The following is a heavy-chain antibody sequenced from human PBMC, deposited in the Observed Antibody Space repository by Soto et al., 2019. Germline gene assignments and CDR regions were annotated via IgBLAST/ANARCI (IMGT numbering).Heavy chain of an antibody. J-gene: IGHJ4*02. CDR1: GFTLRPSG. Sequence: GGSLRLSCVASGFTLRPSGIHWVRQAPRKGLEWVAGICGDGGNQFYAESVKGRFTISRDNSKNTLYLQMNSLRAEDPAVYYCAEDQHSCDNTASLDYWGQGTLVTVS. V-gene: IGHV3-33*06. CDR3: AEDQHSCDNTASLDY. CDR2: ICGDGGNQ. D-gene: IGHD6-19*01.